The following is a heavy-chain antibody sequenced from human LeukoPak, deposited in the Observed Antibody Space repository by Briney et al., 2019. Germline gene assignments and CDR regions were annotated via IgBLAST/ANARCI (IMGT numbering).Heavy chain of an antibody. CDR2: ISSSGSTI. CDR3: AELGITMIGGV. Sequence: GRSLRLSCAASGFTFSSYEMNWVRQAPGKGLEWVSYISSSGSTIYYADSVKGRFTISRDNAKNSLYLQMNSLRAEDTAVYYCAELGITMIGGVWGKGATVTISS. CDR1: GFTFSSYE. V-gene: IGHV3-48*03. J-gene: IGHJ6*04. D-gene: IGHD3-10*02.